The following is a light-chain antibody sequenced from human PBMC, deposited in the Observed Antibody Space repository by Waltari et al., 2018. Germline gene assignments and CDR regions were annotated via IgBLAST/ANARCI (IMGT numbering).Light chain of an antibody. CDR1: QSVSSY. J-gene: IGKJ3*01. Sequence: EIVLTQSPATRSLSPGERATLSCRASQSVSSYLACYQPKPGQAPRLLIYDASNRATGIPARFSGSGSGTDFTLTISSLEPEDFAVYYCQQRSNWPIFTFGPGTKVDIK. CDR3: QQRSNWPIFT. V-gene: IGKV3-11*01. CDR2: DAS.